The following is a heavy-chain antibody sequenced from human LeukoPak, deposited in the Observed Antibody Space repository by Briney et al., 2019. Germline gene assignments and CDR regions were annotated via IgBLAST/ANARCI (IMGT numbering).Heavy chain of an antibody. D-gene: IGHD3-16*01. V-gene: IGHV3-74*01. CDR1: GFTFSGCW. J-gene: IGHJ4*02. CDR2: INPGGSDI. CDR3: GRDMWGTMDY. Sequence: TGGSLRLSCVASGFTFSGCWMHWVRHAPGKGPVWVSRINPGGSDITYADSVKGRFTISRDNAKNTLYPQMNSLRVEHTAVYFCGRDMWGTMDYWGQGALVTVS.